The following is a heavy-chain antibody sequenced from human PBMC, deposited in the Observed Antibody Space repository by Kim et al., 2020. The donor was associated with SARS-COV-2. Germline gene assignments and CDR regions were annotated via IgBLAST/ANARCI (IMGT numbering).Heavy chain of an antibody. V-gene: IGHV4-31*02. CDR3: ARAEPQRGYSGYAACLDY. J-gene: IGHJ4*02. Sequence: SRVTISVETSKNQFSLKLSSVTAADTAVYYCARAEPQRGYSGYAACLDYWGQGTLVTVSS. D-gene: IGHD5-12*01.